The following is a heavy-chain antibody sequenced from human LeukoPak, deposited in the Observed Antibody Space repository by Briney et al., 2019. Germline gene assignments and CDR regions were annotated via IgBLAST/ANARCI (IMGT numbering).Heavy chain of an antibody. J-gene: IGHJ6*02. CDR2: MNPNSGNT. CDR3: ARRIAVAGYYYYGLDV. D-gene: IGHD6-19*01. Sequence: ASVKVSCKASGYTFTSYDINWVRQATGQGLEWMGWMNPNSGNTGYAQKLQGRVTMTRNTSISTAYMELSSLRSEDTSVYYCARRIAVAGYYYYGLDVRGQGTTVTVSS. V-gene: IGHV1-8*01. CDR1: GYTFTSYD.